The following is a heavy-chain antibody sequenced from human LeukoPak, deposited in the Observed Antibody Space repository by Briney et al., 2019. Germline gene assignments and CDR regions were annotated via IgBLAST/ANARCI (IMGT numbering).Heavy chain of an antibody. Sequence: EASVKVSCKASGGTFSSYAISWVRQAPGQGLEWMGGIIPIFGTANYAQKFQGRVTITTDESTSTAYMELSSLRSEDTAVYYCARSVYYYDSSGYYLHDDYWGQGTLVTVSS. J-gene: IGHJ4*02. V-gene: IGHV1-69*05. D-gene: IGHD3-22*01. CDR1: GGTFSSYA. CDR3: ARSVYYYDSSGYYLHDDY. CDR2: IIPIFGTA.